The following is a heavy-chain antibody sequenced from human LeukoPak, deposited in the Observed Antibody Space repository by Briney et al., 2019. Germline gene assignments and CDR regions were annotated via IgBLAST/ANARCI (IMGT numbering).Heavy chain of an antibody. D-gene: IGHD6-13*01. Sequence: SETLSLTCTVSGGSISSYYWSWIRQPAGKGLEWIGRIHSTGSTNYNPSLKSRVTMSVDTSKNQFSLRLRSVTAADTAVYYRARQIASAGTAGFDFWGQGALVTVSS. CDR3: ARQIASAGTAGFDF. V-gene: IGHV4-4*07. CDR2: IHSTGST. CDR1: GGSISSYY. J-gene: IGHJ4*02.